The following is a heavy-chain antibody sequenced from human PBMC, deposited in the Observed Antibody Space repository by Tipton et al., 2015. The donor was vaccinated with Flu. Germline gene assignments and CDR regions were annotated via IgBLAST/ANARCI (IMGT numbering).Heavy chain of an antibody. CDR2: IQYSGHT. J-gene: IGHJ4*02. CDR3: ARHVDRSWMLEF. V-gene: IGHV4-59*07. Sequence: TLSLTCSVSGGSINSSYWSWIRQSPGKGLEWIGNIQYSGHTNYNPFLKSRVTIAVDTSKNQFSLQLSSVAAADTAVYYCARHVDRSWMLEFWGQGTLVTVSS. D-gene: IGHD3-10*01. CDR1: GGSINSSY.